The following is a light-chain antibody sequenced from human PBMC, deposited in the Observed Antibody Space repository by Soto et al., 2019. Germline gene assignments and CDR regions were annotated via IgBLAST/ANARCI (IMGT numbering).Light chain of an antibody. V-gene: IGKV3-20*01. CDR2: AS. J-gene: IGKJ3*01. Sequence: EIVLTQSPGTLSLSPGERATLSCRASQSGSDSYLAWYQQKPGQAPRLLIYASSRATGIPDRFSGSGSGTDFTLTISRLGPEDFAVYYCQHYGTSALFGPGTKVDIK. CDR1: QSGSDSY. CDR3: QHYGTSAL.